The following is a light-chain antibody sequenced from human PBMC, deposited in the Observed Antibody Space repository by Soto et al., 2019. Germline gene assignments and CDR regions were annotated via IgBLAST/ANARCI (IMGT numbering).Light chain of an antibody. CDR2: DVN. J-gene: IGLJ2*01. CDR1: SSEIGAYNF. CDR3: TSWTTSTTMI. V-gene: IGLV2-14*03. Sequence: SLLTQPPSVSGPPGQSITISCTGTSSEIGAYNFVSWYQQHPGKAPKLMLYDVNIRPSGVSNRFSGSKSGNTASLTISGLQAEDEADYYCTSWTTSTTMIFGGGTKVTVL.